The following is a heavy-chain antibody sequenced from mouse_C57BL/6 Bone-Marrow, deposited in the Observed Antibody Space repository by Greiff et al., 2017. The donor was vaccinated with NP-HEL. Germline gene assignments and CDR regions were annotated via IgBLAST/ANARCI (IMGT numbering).Heavy chain of an antibody. Sequence: QVQLQQPGAELVKPGASVKMSCKASGYTFTSYWITWVKQRPGQGLEWIGDIYPGSGSTNYNEKFKSKATLTVDTSSSTGYMQLNSLTSEDSAVYYCAIYYGSSGGFDYWGQGTTLTVSS. CDR2: IYPGSGST. D-gene: IGHD1-1*01. J-gene: IGHJ2*01. CDR1: GYTFTSYW. CDR3: AIYYGSSGGFDY. V-gene: IGHV1-55*01.